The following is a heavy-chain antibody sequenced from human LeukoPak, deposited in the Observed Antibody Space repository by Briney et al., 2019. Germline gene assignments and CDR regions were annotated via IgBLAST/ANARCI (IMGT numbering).Heavy chain of an antibody. CDR2: IYHTGST. CDR3: ARLSYYYYYMDV. V-gene: IGHV4-34*01. CDR1: GGSFSGYY. Sequence: PSETLSLTCAVYGGSFSGYYWSWIRQPPGKGLEWIGSIYHTGSTYYNPSLKSRVTISVDTSKNQFSLKLNSVTAADTAVYYCARLSYYYYYMDVWGRGTTVTVSS. D-gene: IGHD3-10*01. J-gene: IGHJ6*03.